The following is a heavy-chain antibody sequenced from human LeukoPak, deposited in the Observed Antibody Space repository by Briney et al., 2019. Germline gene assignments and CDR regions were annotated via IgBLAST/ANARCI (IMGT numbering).Heavy chain of an antibody. CDR3: AKGRGWEASYYYYYMDV. CDR2: IRYDGSNK. J-gene: IGHJ6*03. Sequence: GGSLRLSCAASGFTFNTYNMNWVRQAPGKGLEWVAFIRYDGSNKYYTDSVKGRFTISRDNSKNTLYLQMNSLRAEDTAVYYCAKGRGWEASYYYYYMDVWGKGTTVTISS. V-gene: IGHV3-30*02. CDR1: GFTFNTYN. D-gene: IGHD1-26*01.